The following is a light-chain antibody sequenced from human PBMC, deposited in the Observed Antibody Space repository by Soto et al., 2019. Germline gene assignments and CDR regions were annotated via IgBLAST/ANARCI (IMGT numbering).Light chain of an antibody. V-gene: IGKV1-33*01. Sequence: DIQMTQSPSSLSASVGDRISITCRASKDIKKNLNWLQQRPGTAPKLLIYDASNLETGVSSRYSGRESGTDFTLITNNLQPEDIATYYCQQYDVLPYAFGQGTKVEI. CDR2: DAS. CDR3: QQYDVLPYA. J-gene: IGKJ2*01. CDR1: KDIKKN.